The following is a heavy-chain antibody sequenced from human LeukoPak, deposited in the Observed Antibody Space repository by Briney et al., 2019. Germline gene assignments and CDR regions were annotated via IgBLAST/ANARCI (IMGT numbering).Heavy chain of an antibody. V-gene: IGHV3-15*01. Sequence: GGSLRLSCAASGFTFSNAWMNWVRQAPGKGLEWVGRIQSKTDGGTTEYAAPVKGRFTISRDDSKTTLYLQMNSLKTEDTAVYYCATLTVRGVINIWGQGTLVIVSS. CDR1: GFTFSNAW. CDR3: ATLTVRGVINI. CDR2: IQSKTDGGTT. J-gene: IGHJ4*02. D-gene: IGHD3-10*01.